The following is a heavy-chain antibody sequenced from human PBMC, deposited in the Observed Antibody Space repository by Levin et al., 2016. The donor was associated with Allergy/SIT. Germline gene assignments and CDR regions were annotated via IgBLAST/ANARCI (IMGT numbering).Heavy chain of an antibody. D-gene: IGHD3-10*01. V-gene: IGHV3-74*01. CDR1: GFTFSTYW. CDR2: VNHDGRST. CDR3: TRDVSDGSGLWYFDY. Sequence: GESLKISCAASGFTFSTYWMHWVRQAPGKGLVWVSRVNHDGRSTVYADSVKGRFTVSRDNAKNMVYLQMNSLRVEDTAVYYCTRDVSDGSGLWYFDYWGQGTPVTVSS. J-gene: IGHJ4*02.